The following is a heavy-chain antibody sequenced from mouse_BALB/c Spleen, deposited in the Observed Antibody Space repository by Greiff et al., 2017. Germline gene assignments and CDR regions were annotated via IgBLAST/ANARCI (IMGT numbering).Heavy chain of an antibody. J-gene: IGHJ4*01. CDR1: GYAFSSSW. V-gene: IGHV1-82*01. D-gene: IGHD3-1*01. CDR2: IYPGDGDT. Sequence: VQLQQSGPELVKPGASVKISCKASGYAFSSSWMNWVKQRPGQGLEWIGRIYPGDGDTNYNGKFKGKATLTADKSSSTAYMQLSSLTSVDSAVYFCARGGSTGAMDYWGQGTSVTVSS. CDR3: ARGGSTGAMDY.